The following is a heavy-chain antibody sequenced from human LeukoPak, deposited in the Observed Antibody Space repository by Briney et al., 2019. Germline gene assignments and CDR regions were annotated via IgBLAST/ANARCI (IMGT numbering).Heavy chain of an antibody. J-gene: IGHJ4*02. CDR1: GFTFSNYG. V-gene: IGHV3-33*01. Sequence: GGSLRLSCIGSGFTFSNYGMHCVRHAPNRGVEWVAVIWYAGSNEYYANSEKGRFTISRDNSKNTLYLQMSSLRAEDTAVYYCARDPYGSGDGYFDYWGQGTPVTVSS. D-gene: IGHD3-10*01. CDR2: IWYAGSNE. CDR3: ARDPYGSGDGYFDY.